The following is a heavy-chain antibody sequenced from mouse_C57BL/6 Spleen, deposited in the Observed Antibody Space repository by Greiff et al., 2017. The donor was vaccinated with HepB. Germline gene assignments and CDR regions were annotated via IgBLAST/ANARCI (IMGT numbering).Heavy chain of an antibody. CDR2: ICIVGST. CDR1: GFSLTSYG. V-gene: IGHV2-2*01. Sequence: QVQLQQSGPGLVQPSQSLSITCTVSGFSLTSYGVHWVRQSPGKGLEWLGGICIVGSTDYNAAFISRMSISKDNSKSIAFLKMNSLQADDTAIYYCASIYDVYYDAMDYWGQGTSVTVSS. D-gene: IGHD2-3*01. CDR3: ASIYDVYYDAMDY. J-gene: IGHJ4*01.